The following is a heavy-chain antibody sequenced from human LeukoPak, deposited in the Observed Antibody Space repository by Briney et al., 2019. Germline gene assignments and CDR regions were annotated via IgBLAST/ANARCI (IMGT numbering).Heavy chain of an antibody. CDR1: GGSISGGGYS. Sequence: SETLSLTCAVSGGSISGGGYSWTWIRQPPGKGLEWIGYIYYSGSTNYNPSLKSRVTISVDTSKNQFSLKLSSVTAADTAVYYCAGTTKLNYYYYMDVWGKGTTVTVSS. V-gene: IGHV4-61*08. CDR2: IYYSGST. CDR3: AGTTKLNYYYYMDV. J-gene: IGHJ6*03. D-gene: IGHD1-1*01.